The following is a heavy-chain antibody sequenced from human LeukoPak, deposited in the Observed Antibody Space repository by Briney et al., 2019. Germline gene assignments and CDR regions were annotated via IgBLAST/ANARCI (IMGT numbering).Heavy chain of an antibody. CDR3: AKDTSSSWYQDYFDY. J-gene: IGHJ4*02. CDR2: ISWNSGSI. CDR1: GFTFDDYA. Sequence: GGSLRLSCAAAGFTFDDYAMHWVRQAPGEGLEWVSGISWNSGSIGYADSVKGRFTISRDNAKNSLYLQMNSLRAEDTALYYCAKDTSSSWYQDYFDYWGQGTLVTVSS. V-gene: IGHV3-9*01. D-gene: IGHD6-13*01.